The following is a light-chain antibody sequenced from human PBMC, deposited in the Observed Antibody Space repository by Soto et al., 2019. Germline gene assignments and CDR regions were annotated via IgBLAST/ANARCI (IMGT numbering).Light chain of an antibody. Sequence: EIVLTQSPGTLSLSPGERATLSCRASQSVSSSYLAWYQQKPGKAPRLLIYGASSMATGIPDRFSGSGSGTDFTLTIGSLEPEDSAVYYCQQYGRSPGTFGQGTKVQIK. V-gene: IGKV3-20*01. CDR1: QSVSSSY. CDR2: GAS. J-gene: IGKJ1*01. CDR3: QQYGRSPGT.